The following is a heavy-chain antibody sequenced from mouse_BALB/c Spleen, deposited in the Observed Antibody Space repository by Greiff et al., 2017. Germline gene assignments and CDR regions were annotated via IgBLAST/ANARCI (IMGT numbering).Heavy chain of an antibody. CDR3: ARGRFDYYAMDY. CDR2: ISYDGSN. Sequence: EVKLMESGPGLVKPSQSLSLTCSVTGYSITSGYYWNWIRQFPGNKLEWMGYISYDGSNNYNPSLKNRISITRDTSKNQFFLKLNSVTTEDTATYYCARGRFDYYAMDYWGQGTSVTVSS. J-gene: IGHJ4*01. CDR1: GYSITSGYY. V-gene: IGHV3-6*02.